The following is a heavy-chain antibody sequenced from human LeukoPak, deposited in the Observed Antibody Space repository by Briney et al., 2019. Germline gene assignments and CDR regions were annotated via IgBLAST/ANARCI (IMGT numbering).Heavy chain of an antibody. CDR2: INHSGST. V-gene: IGHV4-34*01. CDR3: ASETGECSGGSCYVDY. D-gene: IGHD2-15*01. Sequence: SETLSLTCAVYGGSFSGYYWSWIRQPPGNGLEWIGEINHSGSTNYNPSLKSRVTISVDTSKNQFSLKLSSVTAADTAVYYCASETGECSGGSCYVDYWGQRTLVTVSS. CDR1: GGSFSGYY. J-gene: IGHJ4*02.